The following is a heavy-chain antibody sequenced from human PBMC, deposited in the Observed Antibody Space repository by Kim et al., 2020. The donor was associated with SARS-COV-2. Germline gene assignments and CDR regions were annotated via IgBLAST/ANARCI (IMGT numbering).Heavy chain of an antibody. D-gene: IGHD4-17*01. CDR2: IYYSGST. CDR1: GGSISSYY. J-gene: IGHJ6*02. CDR3: ARAKVDYGDYLFYYYGMDV. Sequence: SETLSLTCTVSGGSISSYYWSWIRQPPGKGLEWIGYIYYSGSTNYNPSLKSRVTISVDTSKNQFSLKLSSVTAADTAVYYCARAKVDYGDYLFYYYGMDVWGQGTTVTVSS. V-gene: IGHV4-59*01.